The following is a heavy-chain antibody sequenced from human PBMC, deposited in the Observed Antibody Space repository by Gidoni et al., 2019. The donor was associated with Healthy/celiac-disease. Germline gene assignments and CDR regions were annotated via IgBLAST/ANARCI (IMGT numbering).Heavy chain of an antibody. CDR2: ISGSGGST. CDR3: AKVSLLWFGEPLGMDV. D-gene: IGHD3-10*01. Sequence: EVQLLESGGGLVQPGGSLRLSFAASGFTFSSYAMSWVRQAPGKGLEWVSAISGSGGSTYYADSVKGRFTISRDNSKNTLYLQMNSLRAEDTAVYYCAKVSLLWFGEPLGMDVWGQGTTVTVSS. V-gene: IGHV3-23*01. J-gene: IGHJ6*02. CDR1: GFTFSSYA.